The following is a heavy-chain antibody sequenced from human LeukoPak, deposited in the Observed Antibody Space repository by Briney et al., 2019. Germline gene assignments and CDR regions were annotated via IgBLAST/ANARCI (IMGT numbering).Heavy chain of an antibody. V-gene: IGHV5-51*01. J-gene: IGHJ4*02. D-gene: IGHD3-22*01. CDR3: ARRTQGTMNYFVY. CDR1: GSIFTSYW. CDR2: IYPGDSDT. Sequence: GASLQISCKGSGSIFTSYWIGWVRPLPGKGLEWMGIIYPGDSDTRYSPSFQGQVTISADKSISTAYLQWSSLKASDTAMYYCARRTQGTMNYFVYWGQGTLVTVSS.